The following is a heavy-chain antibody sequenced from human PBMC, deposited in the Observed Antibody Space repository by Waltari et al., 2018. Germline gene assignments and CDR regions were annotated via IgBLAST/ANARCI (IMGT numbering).Heavy chain of an antibody. D-gene: IGHD3-16*01. J-gene: IGHJ4*02. CDR1: GFSLTSNGVG. Sequence: QITLKESGPTRVKPTQTLTLTCTFSGFSLTSNGVGVGWIRQPPGRALEWLAVVYWDDDKRYSPSLKTRLTITKDTSKNQVILTMANMEAVDTATYYCAHRRPLNYNWDGGVYDSWGQGTLVTVSS. CDR3: AHRRPLNYNWDGGVYDS. CDR2: VYWDDDK. V-gene: IGHV2-5*02.